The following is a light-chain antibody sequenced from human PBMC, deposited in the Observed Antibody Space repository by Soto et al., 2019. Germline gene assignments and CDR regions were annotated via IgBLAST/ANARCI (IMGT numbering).Light chain of an antibody. CDR3: CSYAGRRAFVI. CDR1: SSDIGGYDY. V-gene: IGLV2-11*01. Sequence: QSALTQPPSVSGSPRQSVTISCTGTSSDIGGYDYVSWYQQHPGKAPKLIIFDVSKRSSGVPDRVSASKSGNTASLTISGLQAEDEANYCCCSYAGRRAFVIFGGGTKLTVL. J-gene: IGLJ2*01. CDR2: DVS.